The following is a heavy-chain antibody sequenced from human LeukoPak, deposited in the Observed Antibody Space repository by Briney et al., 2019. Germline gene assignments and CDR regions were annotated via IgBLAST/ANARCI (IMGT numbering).Heavy chain of an antibody. CDR3: AKDPPPRGYSYGLNGMDV. D-gene: IGHD5-18*01. J-gene: IGHJ6*02. CDR2: IWYDGSNT. Sequence: PGGSLRLSCAASGFTFTSYDMHWVRKAPGKGLEWVALIWYDGSNTYYTDSVRGRFTISRDNSKNTLYLQMNSLRAEDTAVYYCAKDPPPRGYSYGLNGMDVWGQGTTVTVSS. CDR1: GFTFTSYD. V-gene: IGHV3-33*06.